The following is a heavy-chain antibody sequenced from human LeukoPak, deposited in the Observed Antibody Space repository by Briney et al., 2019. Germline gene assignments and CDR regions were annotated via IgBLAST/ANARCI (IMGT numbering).Heavy chain of an antibody. CDR1: GDSIGSYY. Sequence: SETLSLTCSVSGDSIGSYYWTWIRQSAGKGLEWIGYIFYSGSTNYSPSLKSRVTISVDTSNNQFSLQLRSVTAADTAIYYCARGRARDGSFPWLDSWGQGTLVTVSS. J-gene: IGHJ5*01. CDR3: ARGRARDGSFPWLDS. V-gene: IGHV4-59*01. CDR2: IFYSGST. D-gene: IGHD3-10*01.